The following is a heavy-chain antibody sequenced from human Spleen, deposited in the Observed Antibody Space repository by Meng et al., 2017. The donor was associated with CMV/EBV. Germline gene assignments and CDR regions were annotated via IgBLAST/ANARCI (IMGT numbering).Heavy chain of an antibody. CDR3: ARDWAAANDY. V-gene: IGHV3-15*01. D-gene: IGHD2-2*01. CDR2: IKSKTDGGTT. Sequence: GGSLRLSCAASGFTFSNAWMSWVRQAPGKGLEWVGRIKSKTDGGTTDYAAPVKGRFTISRDNAKNSLYLQMNSLRAEDTAVYYCARDWAAANDYWGQGTLVTVSS. J-gene: IGHJ4*02. CDR1: GFTFSNAW.